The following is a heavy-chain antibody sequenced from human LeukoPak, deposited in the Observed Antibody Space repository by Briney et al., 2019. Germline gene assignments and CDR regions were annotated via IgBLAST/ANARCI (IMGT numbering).Heavy chain of an antibody. D-gene: IGHD6-13*01. Sequence: GGSLRLSCAASGFTFSSYEMNWVRQAPGKGLEWVSCISSSGSTIYYADSVKGRFTISRDNSKNTLYLQMNSLRAEDTAVYYCARPGDSSWYKGYYFDYWGQGTLVTVSS. CDR3: ARPGDSSWYKGYYFDY. J-gene: IGHJ4*02. CDR2: ISSSGSTI. V-gene: IGHV3-48*03. CDR1: GFTFSSYE.